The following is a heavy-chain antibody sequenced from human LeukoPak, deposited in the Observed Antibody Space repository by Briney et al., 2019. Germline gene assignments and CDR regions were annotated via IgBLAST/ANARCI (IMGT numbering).Heavy chain of an antibody. J-gene: IGHJ3*02. D-gene: IGHD2-21*02. CDR1: GGSISRYY. CDR2: IYTSGST. V-gene: IGHV4-4*07. CDR3: ARDSDCGGDCYSLDAFDI. Sequence: SETLSLTCTVSGGSISRYYWSWIRQPAGKGLEWIGRIYTSGSTNYNPSLKSRVTMSVDTSKNQFSLKLSSVTAADTAVYYCARDSDCGGDCYSLDAFDIWGQGTIVTVSS.